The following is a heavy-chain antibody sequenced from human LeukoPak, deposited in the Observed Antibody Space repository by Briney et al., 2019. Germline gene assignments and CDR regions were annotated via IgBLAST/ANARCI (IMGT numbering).Heavy chain of an antibody. J-gene: IGHJ5*02. V-gene: IGHV1-69*01. CDR2: IIPIFGTA. CDR1: GGTFSSYA. D-gene: IGHD6-19*01. Sequence: SVKVSCKASGGTFSSYAISWVRQAPGQGLEWMGGIIPIFGTANYAQKFQGRVTITADESTSTAYMELSRLRSEDTAVYYCARDVGLAVAGRNWFDPWGQGTLVTVSS. CDR3: ARDVGLAVAGRNWFDP.